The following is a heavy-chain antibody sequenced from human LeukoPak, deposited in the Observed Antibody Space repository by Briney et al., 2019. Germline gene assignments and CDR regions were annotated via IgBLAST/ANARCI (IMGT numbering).Heavy chain of an antibody. D-gene: IGHD6-6*01. V-gene: IGHV3-23*01. CDR3: AKDRWAARIIIDAFDI. J-gene: IGHJ3*02. Sequence: GGSLRLSCAASGFTFSSYAMSWVRQAPGKGLEWVSSISVNGGSTYYAVSVQGRFTISRDNSKNTLYLQMNSLKVEDTAVYYCAKDRWAARIIIDAFDIWGQGTMVTVSS. CDR2: ISVNGGST. CDR1: GFTFSSYA.